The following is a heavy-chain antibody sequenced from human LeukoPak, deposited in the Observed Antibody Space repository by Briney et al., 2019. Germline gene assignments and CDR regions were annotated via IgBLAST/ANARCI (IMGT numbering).Heavy chain of an antibody. CDR3: ARVAGDYDILTGYTYLDY. J-gene: IGHJ4*02. Sequence: PSETLSPTXTVSGGSISSYYWSWIRQPPGKGLEWIRYIYYSGSTNYNPSLKNRVTISVDTSKNQFSLKLSSVTAADTAVYYCARVAGDYDILTGYTYLDYWGQGTLVTVSS. D-gene: IGHD3-9*01. CDR2: IYYSGST. V-gene: IGHV4-59*01. CDR1: GGSISSYY.